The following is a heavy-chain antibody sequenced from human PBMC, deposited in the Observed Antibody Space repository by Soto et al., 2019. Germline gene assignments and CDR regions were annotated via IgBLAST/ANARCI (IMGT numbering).Heavy chain of an antibody. D-gene: IGHD5-12*01. CDR1: GYSFTSYW. CDR3: ARRVRGYSGYGAFDI. CDR2: IYPGDSDT. V-gene: IGHV5-51*01. Sequence: GESLKISCKGSGYSFTSYWIGWVRQVPGKGLEWMGIIYPGDSDTRYSPSFQGQVTISADKSISTAYLQWSSLKASDTAMYYCARRVRGYSGYGAFDIWGQGTMVTVSS. J-gene: IGHJ3*02.